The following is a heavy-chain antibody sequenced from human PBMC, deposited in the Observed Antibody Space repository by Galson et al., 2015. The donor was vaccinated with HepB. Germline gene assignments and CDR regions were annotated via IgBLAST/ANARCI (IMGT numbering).Heavy chain of an antibody. Sequence: SLRLSCAASGFTFSDYYMSWIRQAPGKGLEWVSYISSSGSTIYYADSVKGRFTISRNNAKNSLYLQMNSLRAEDTAVYYCMGYYYVDWYFDLWGRGTLVTVSS. D-gene: IGHD3-22*01. V-gene: IGHV3-11*01. CDR2: ISSSGSTI. CDR1: GFTFSDYY. J-gene: IGHJ2*01. CDR3: MGYYYVDWYFDL.